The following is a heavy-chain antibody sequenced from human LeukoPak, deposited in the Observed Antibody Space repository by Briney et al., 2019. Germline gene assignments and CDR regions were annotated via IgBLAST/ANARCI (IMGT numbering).Heavy chain of an antibody. CDR2: IIPILGIA. D-gene: IGHD2-21*02. Sequence: SVKVSCKASGGTFSSYAISWVRQAPGQGLEWMGRIIPILGIANYAQKFQGRVTITADKSTSTAYMELSSLRSEDTAVYYCATAYCGGDCSVDYWGQGTLVTVSS. CDR3: ATAYCGGDCSVDY. V-gene: IGHV1-69*04. CDR1: GGTFSSYA. J-gene: IGHJ4*02.